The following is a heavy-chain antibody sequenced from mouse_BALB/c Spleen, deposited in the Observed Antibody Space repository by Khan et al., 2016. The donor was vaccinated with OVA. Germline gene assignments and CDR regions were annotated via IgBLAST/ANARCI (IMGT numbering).Heavy chain of an antibody. CDR1: GYSFTGYN. D-gene: IGHD2-10*02. CDR2: IDPYYGGA. V-gene: IGHV1S135*01. CDR3: TRGYGNYTRYYVSY. J-gene: IGHJ2*01. Sequence: VQLQQSGPELETPGASVKISCKASGYSFTGYNMNWVQQSNGKSLEWIGNIDPYYGGATYNQKFKGKATLTVDNSSIKADMQLKSLTIEDLAVYYSTRGYGNYTRYYVSYWGQGTTLTVSS.